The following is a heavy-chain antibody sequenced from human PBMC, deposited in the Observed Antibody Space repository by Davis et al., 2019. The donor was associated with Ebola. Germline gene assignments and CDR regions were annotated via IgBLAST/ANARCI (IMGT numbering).Heavy chain of an antibody. J-gene: IGHJ4*02. CDR3: AREVYGQHYIDY. CDR1: GFTFSRYA. CDR2: ISYDGSNK. Sequence: GESLKISCAASGFTFSRYAMHWVRQAPGKGLEWVAVISYDGSNKYYADSVKGRFTISRDNSKNTLYLEMNSLRAEDTAIYYCAREVYGQHYIDYWGRGTLVTVSS. D-gene: IGHD1-14*01. V-gene: IGHV3-30-3*01.